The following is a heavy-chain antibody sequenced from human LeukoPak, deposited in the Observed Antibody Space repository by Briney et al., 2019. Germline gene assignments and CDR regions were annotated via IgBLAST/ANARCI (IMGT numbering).Heavy chain of an antibody. J-gene: IGHJ5*02. CDR3: ARENSSSWNDWFDP. CDR2: INTNTGNP. Sequence: GASVKVSCKASGYTFTNYAMNWVRQAPGQGLEWMGWINTNTGNPTYAQGFTGRFVFSLDTSVSTAYLQISSLKAEDTAVYYCARENSSSWNDWFDPWGQGTLVTVSS. V-gene: IGHV7-4-1*02. D-gene: IGHD6-13*01. CDR1: GYTFTNYA.